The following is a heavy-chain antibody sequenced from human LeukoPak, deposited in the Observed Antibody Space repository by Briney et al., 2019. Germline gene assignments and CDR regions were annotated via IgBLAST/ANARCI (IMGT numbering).Heavy chain of an antibody. CDR1: GFTFSSYW. CDR2: IKQDGSEK. Sequence: GGSLRLSCAASGFTFSSYWMSWVRQAPGKGLEWAANIKQDGSEKYYVDSVKGRFTISRDNAKDSLYLQMNSLRAEDTAVYYCARGSGSYSSDYFDYWGQGTLVTVSS. J-gene: IGHJ4*02. CDR3: ARGSGSYSSDYFDY. D-gene: IGHD1-26*01. V-gene: IGHV3-7*01.